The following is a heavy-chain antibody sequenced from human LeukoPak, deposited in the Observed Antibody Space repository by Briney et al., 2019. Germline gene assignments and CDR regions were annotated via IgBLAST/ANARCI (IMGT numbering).Heavy chain of an antibody. J-gene: IGHJ4*02. CDR3: ARDLGITMLRGVKAIDY. CDR1: GFTFSRFV. D-gene: IGHD3-10*01. Sequence: PGRSLRLSCAASGFTFSRFVMHWVRQAPGKGLEWVSCISSSSSYIYYADSVKGRFTISRDNAKNSLYLQVNSLRAEDTAVYYCARDLGITMLRGVKAIDYWGQGTLVTVSS. CDR2: ISSSSSYI. V-gene: IGHV3-21*01.